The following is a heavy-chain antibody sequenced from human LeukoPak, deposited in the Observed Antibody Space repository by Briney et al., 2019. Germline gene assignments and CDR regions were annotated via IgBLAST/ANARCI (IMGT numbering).Heavy chain of an antibody. CDR1: GFTFSSYS. CDR3: ARDDGDYPDY. D-gene: IGHD4-17*01. Sequence: GGSLRLSCAASGFTFSSYSMNWVRQAPGKGLEWVSFISSSSSYIYYADSVKGRFTISRDNAKNSLYLQMNSLRAEDTAVYYCARDDGDYPDYWGQGTLVTVSS. V-gene: IGHV3-21*01. CDR2: ISSSSSYI. J-gene: IGHJ4*02.